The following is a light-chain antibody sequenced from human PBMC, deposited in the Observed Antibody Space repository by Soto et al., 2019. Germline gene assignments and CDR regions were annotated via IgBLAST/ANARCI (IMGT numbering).Light chain of an antibody. V-gene: IGKV1-6*01. CDR3: LQDYNYPWT. CDR1: QGIRND. J-gene: IGKJ1*01. CDR2: AAS. Sequence: AIQMTQSPSSLSASLGDRVTITCRASQGIRNDLGWYQQKPGKAPELLIYAASSLQSGVPSRFSGSGSGTDFTLTISSLQPEDFATYYCLQDYNYPWTFGQGTKVDI.